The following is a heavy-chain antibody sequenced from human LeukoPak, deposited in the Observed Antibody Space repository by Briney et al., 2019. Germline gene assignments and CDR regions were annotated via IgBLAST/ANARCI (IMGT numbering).Heavy chain of an antibody. CDR1: GGSFSGYY. D-gene: IGHD6-19*01. Sequence: PSETLSLTCAVYGGSFSGYYWSWIRQPPGKGLEWIGEINHSGSTNYNSSLKSRVTISVDTSKNQFSLKLSSVTAADPAVNYCARGRYGSGWYYGTWFDPWGQGTLVTVSS. V-gene: IGHV4-34*01. J-gene: IGHJ5*02. CDR3: ARGRYGSGWYYGTWFDP. CDR2: INHSGST.